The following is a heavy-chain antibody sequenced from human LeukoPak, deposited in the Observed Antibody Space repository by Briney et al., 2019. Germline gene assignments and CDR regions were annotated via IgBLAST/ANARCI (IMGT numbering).Heavy chain of an antibody. D-gene: IGHD2-21*01. V-gene: IGHV3-43D*04. CDR3: AKGRIGSRSPFDY. Sequence: PGGSLRLSCAASDGIHWVRQAPGKGLGWVSLISWDGGSTYYADSVKGRFTISRDNSKNSLYLQMNSLGAEDTALYYCAKGRIGSRSPFDYWGQGTLVTVSS. CDR2: ISWDGGST. CDR1: DG. J-gene: IGHJ4*02.